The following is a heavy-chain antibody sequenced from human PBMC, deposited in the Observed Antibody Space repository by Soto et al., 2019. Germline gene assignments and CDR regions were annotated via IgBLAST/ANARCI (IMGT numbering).Heavy chain of an antibody. Sequence: QVQLVESGGGVVQPGRSLRLYCAVSGFTFSSYGMHWVRQAPGKGLEWVAVIRDDGSNKDYADSVKGRFTISRDDSKNMLFLQMNSLICEDMAVYYCARGARDPNVASCCGDCYTFDSWGQGTLVTVSS. D-gene: IGHD2-21*02. V-gene: IGHV3-33*01. CDR1: GFTFSSYG. CDR2: IRDDGSNK. J-gene: IGHJ4*02. CDR3: ARGARDPNVASCCGDCYTFDS.